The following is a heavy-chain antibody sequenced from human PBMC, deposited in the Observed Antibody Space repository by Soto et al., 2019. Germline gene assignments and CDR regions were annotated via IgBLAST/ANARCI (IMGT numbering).Heavy chain of an antibody. Sequence: GGSLRLSCAASGFTFSSYSMNWVRQAPGKGLEWVSYISSSSSTIYYADSVKGRFTISRDNAKNSLYLQMNSLRDEDTAVYYCARDSVYCSSTSCYARGRMDYYYGMDVWGQGTTVTVSS. V-gene: IGHV3-48*02. CDR2: ISSSSSTI. CDR1: GFTFSSYS. D-gene: IGHD2-2*01. J-gene: IGHJ6*02. CDR3: ARDSVYCSSTSCYARGRMDYYYGMDV.